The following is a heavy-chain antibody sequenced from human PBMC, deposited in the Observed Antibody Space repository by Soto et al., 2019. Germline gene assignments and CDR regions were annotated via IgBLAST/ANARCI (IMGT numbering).Heavy chain of an antibody. CDR3: AKDIREKDAFDI. CDR2: ISWNSGSI. V-gene: IGHV3-9*01. CDR1: GFTFDDYA. Sequence: EVQLVESGGGLVQPGRSLRLSCAASGFTFDDYAMHWVRQALGKGLEWVSGISWNSGSIGYADSVKGRFTISRDNAKNSLYLQMNSLRAEDTALYYCAKDIREKDAFDIWGQGTMVTVSS. J-gene: IGHJ3*02.